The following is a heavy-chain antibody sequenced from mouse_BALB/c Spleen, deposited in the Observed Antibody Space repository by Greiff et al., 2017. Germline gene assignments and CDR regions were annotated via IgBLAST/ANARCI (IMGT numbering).Heavy chain of an antibody. D-gene: IGHD2-12*01. J-gene: IGHJ3*01. CDR3: ARLDDEGRAFAY. CDR2: ILPGSGST. CDR1: GYTFSSYW. V-gene: IGHV1-9*01. Sequence: QVQLQQSGAELMKPGASVKISCKATGYTFSSYWIEWVKQRPGHGLEWIGEILPGSGSTNYNEKFKGKATFTADTSSNTAYMQLSSLTSEDSAVYYCARLDDEGRAFAYWGQGTLVTVSA.